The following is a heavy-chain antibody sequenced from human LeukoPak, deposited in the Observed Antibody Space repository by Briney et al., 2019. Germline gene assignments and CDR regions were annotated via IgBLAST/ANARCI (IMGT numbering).Heavy chain of an antibody. CDR3: ANLFGIEVDY. D-gene: IGHD6-19*01. V-gene: IGHV3-48*04. Sequence: GGSLRLSCAASGFTFSSYGMHWVRQAPGKGLEWVSYISSSGSTIYYADSVKGRFTISRDNAKNSLYLQMNSLRAEDTAVYYCANLFGIEVDYWGQGTLVTVSS. J-gene: IGHJ4*02. CDR2: ISSSGSTI. CDR1: GFTFSSYG.